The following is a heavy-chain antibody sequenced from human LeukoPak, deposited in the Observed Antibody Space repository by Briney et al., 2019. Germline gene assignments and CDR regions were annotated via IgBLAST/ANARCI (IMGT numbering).Heavy chain of an antibody. Sequence: SETLSLTCTVSGGSTSSSSFYWGWIRQPPGKGLEWIGTIYYSGSAFYNASLMGRVTMSVDTSKNQFSLKLSSVTAADTAVYYCARYTTAGYSSGWYGPSFDYWGQGTLVTVSS. D-gene: IGHD6-19*01. CDR3: ARYTTAGYSSGWYGPSFDY. J-gene: IGHJ4*02. V-gene: IGHV4-39*01. CDR1: GGSTSSSSFY. CDR2: IYYSGSA.